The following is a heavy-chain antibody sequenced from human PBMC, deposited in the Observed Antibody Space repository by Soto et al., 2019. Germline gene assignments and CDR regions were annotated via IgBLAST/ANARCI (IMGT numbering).Heavy chain of an antibody. V-gene: IGHV4-34*01. CDR3: ARAIRWLRFFDY. D-gene: IGHD5-12*01. J-gene: IGHJ4*02. Sequence: SETLSLTCAVYGGSFSGYYWSWIRQPPGKGLEWIGEINDSGSTNYNPSLKSRVTISVDTSKNQFSLKLSSVTAADTAVYYCARAIRWLRFFDYWGQGTLVTVSS. CDR1: GGSFSGYY. CDR2: INDSGST.